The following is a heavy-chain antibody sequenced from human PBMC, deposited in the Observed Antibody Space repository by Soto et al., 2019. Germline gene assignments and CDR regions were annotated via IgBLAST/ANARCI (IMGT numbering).Heavy chain of an antibody. D-gene: IGHD5-18*01. CDR2: ISVYNGNT. Sequence: QVQLVQSGGEVKKPGASVKVSCKASGYTFTTYGISWVRQAPGQGLEWMGWISVYNGNTKYAQKLQDRVTLTTDTPTTTAYMELRSLRSDETAVYYCARDTAMVTGGFDYWGQGTLVTVSS. CDR3: ARDTAMVTGGFDY. CDR1: GYTFTTYG. J-gene: IGHJ4*02. V-gene: IGHV1-18*01.